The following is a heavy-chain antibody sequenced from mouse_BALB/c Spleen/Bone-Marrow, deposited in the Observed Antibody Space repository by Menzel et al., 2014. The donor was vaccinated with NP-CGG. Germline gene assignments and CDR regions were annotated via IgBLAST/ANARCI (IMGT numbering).Heavy chain of an antibody. V-gene: IGHV1-7*01. Sequence: VQLVESGAELAKPGASVKMSCKASGYTFTSYWMHWVKQRPGQGLEWIGYINPFTGYTEYNQNFKDRATLTADKSSSTASMHLRGLSSEGSVFYYCAKWGGFPVDSWGQGTTLTLSS. CDR3: AKWGGFPVDS. CDR1: GYTFTSYW. J-gene: IGHJ2*01. CDR2: INPFTGYT. D-gene: IGHD1-1*02.